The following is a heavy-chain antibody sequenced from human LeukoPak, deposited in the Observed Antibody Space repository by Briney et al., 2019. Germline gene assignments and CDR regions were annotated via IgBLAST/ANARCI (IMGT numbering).Heavy chain of an antibody. CDR2: ISAYNGNT. CDR1: GYTFTSYY. Sequence: ASVKVSCKASGYTFTSYYMHWVRQAPGQGLEWMGWISAYNGNTNYAQKLQGRVTMTTDTSTSTAYMELRSLRSDDTAVYYCARQYCSSTSCYLDYWGQGTLVTVSS. D-gene: IGHD2-2*01. J-gene: IGHJ4*02. V-gene: IGHV1-18*04. CDR3: ARQYCSSTSCYLDY.